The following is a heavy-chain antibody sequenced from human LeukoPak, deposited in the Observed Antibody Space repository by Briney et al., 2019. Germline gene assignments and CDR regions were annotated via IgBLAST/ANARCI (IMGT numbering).Heavy chain of an antibody. CDR1: GFTFSSYA. D-gene: IGHD5-18*01. CDR2: ISGSGGST. CDR3: AKGPGYSYGYYFDY. Sequence: PGGSLRLSCAASGFTFSSYAMSWVRQAPGKGLEWVSTISGSGGSTYYADSVKGRFTISRDNSKNTLYLQMNSLRAEDTAAYYCAKGPGYSYGYYFDYWGQGTLVTVSS. V-gene: IGHV3-23*01. J-gene: IGHJ4*02.